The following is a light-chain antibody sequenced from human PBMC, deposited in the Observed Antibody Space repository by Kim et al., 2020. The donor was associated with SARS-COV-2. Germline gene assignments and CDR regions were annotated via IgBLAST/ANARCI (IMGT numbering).Light chain of an antibody. J-gene: IGLJ2*01. CDR2: KDT. V-gene: IGLV3-25*03. CDR3: QSADTTGTSVL. Sequence: PVQTARFTCSGHALAKQFAYWDQLRPGQAPVLAIYKDTERPSGIPQRFSGSTSGTTVTLTISGVQAEDEADYYCQSADTTGTSVLFGGGTQLTVL. CDR1: ALAKQF.